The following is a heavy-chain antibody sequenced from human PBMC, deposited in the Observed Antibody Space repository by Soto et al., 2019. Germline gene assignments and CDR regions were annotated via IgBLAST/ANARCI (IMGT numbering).Heavy chain of an antibody. J-gene: IGHJ6*04. D-gene: IGHD3-16*01. V-gene: IGHV4-34*01. CDR2: INHSGST. CDR3: ARRVWGGWMHV. CDR1: GGSFSGYY. Sequence: SETLSLTCAVYGGSFSGYYWSWIRQPPGKGLEWIGEINHSGSTNYNPSLKSRVTISVDTSKNQFSLELSSVTAADTAVYYCARRVWGGWMHVSGKATTVTGSS.